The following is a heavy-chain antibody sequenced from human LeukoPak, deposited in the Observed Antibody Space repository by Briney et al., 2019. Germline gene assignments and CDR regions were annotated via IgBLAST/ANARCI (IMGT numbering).Heavy chain of an antibody. CDR2: ISGSGGST. Sequence: GGSLRLSCGASGFTFSNYAMSWVRQAPGKGLEWVSGISGSGGSTYYADSVKGRFTISRDNSKNTLSLQMNSLRAEDTAFYYCARYIVSYPHDAFDIWGQGTMVTVSS. J-gene: IGHJ3*02. V-gene: IGHV3-23*01. D-gene: IGHD1-26*01. CDR1: GFTFSNYA. CDR3: ARYIVSYPHDAFDI.